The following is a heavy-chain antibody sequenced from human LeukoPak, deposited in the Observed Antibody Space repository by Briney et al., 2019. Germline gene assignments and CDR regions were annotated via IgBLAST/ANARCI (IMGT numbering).Heavy chain of an antibody. CDR1: GYTFSNYN. CDR2: VNPSGDST. J-gene: IGHJ5*02. CDR3: ARDIGFGPVPNWFDP. Sequence: ASVKLSCKASGYTFSNYNIHWLRQAPGQGLEWMGIVNPSGDSTNYAQNFQGRVTMTGDTSTSTVYMELSSLRSEDTAVYYCARDIGFGPVPNWFDPWGQGTLVTVSS. V-gene: IGHV1-46*01. D-gene: IGHD1-26*01.